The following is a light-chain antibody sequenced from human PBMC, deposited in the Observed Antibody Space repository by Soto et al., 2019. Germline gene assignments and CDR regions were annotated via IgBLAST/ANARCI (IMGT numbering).Light chain of an antibody. Sequence: DLQMTQSPSSLSASVGDRVTITCRASQSISSYLNWYQQKPGKVPRLLIFAASSLQSGVPSRFSGSGSGTHFTLTISSLQPEDFAAYYCQQTYSTPQTFGQGTKVEIK. J-gene: IGKJ1*01. CDR2: AAS. V-gene: IGKV1-39*01. CDR1: QSISSY. CDR3: QQTYSTPQT.